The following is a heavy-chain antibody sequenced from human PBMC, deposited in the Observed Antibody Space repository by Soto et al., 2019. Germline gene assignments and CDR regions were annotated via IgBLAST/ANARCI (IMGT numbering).Heavy chain of an antibody. CDR2: INHSGST. CDR1: GGSFSGYY. V-gene: IGHV4-34*01. J-gene: IGHJ4*02. CDR3: ARGWGRIFDY. D-gene: IGHD7-27*01. Sequence: QVQLQQWGAGLLKPSETLSLTCAVYGGSFSGYYWNWIRQPTGKGLEWIGEINHSGSTNYNPSIKRRVTLSVDTYKNQFSLKLSSVTAADTSVYYCARGWGRIFDYWGQGTLVTVSS.